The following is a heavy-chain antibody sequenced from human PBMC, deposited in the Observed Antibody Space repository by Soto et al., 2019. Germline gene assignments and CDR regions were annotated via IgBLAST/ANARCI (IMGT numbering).Heavy chain of an antibody. V-gene: IGHV3-23*01. Sequence: EVQLLESGGGFVQPGGSLRLSCAASGFTFSSYAMSWVRQAPGKGLEWVSSTGGGGGDTYYADSVKGRFTISRDNSKNTLYLQMNSLRAEDTAVYHCAKDREMATPYYFDYWGQGTLVTVSS. CDR1: GFTFSSYA. D-gene: IGHD5-12*01. J-gene: IGHJ4*02. CDR3: AKDREMATPYYFDY. CDR2: TGGGGGDT.